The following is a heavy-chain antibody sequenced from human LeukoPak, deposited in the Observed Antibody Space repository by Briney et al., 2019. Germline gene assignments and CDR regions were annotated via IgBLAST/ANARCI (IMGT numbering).Heavy chain of an antibody. CDR3: ATQSPNIVGATSYYFDY. Sequence: PSETLSLTCAVSGGSISGSNSWSWVRQPPGKGLEWIGEIYHSGSTNYNPSLKSRVTISVDTSKNQFSLKLSSVTAADTAVYYCATQSPNIVGATSYYFDYWGQGTLVTVSS. CDR1: GGSISGSNS. D-gene: IGHD1-26*01. V-gene: IGHV4-4*02. J-gene: IGHJ4*02. CDR2: IYHSGST.